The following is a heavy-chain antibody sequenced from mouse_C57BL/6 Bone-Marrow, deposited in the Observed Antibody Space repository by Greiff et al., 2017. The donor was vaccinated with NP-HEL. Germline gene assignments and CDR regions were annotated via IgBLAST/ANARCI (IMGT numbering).Heavy chain of an antibody. V-gene: IGHV5-17*01. J-gene: IGHJ3*01. CDR3: AGFAY. CDR1: GFTFSDYG. Sequence: EVKLMESGGGLVKPGGSLKLSCAASGFTFSDYGMHWVRQAPEKGLEWVAYISSGNSTIYYADTVKGRFTISRDNAQNTLFLQMTSLRSEDTAMYYCAGFAYWGQGTLVTVSA. CDR2: ISSGNSTI.